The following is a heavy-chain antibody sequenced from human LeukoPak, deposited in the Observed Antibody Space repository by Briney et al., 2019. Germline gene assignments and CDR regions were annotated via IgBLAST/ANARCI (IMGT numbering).Heavy chain of an antibody. V-gene: IGHV3-48*01. D-gene: IGHD3-16*02. Sequence: PGGSLRLSCAASGFTFSTFGMNWVRQAPGKGLDWVSYISPSGSTIYFTDSVKGRFTISRDNAKNSLYLQMASLRAEDTAVYYCARAHHRRVYDYVWGSYPYWGQGTLVTVSS. CDR2: ISPSGSTI. CDR1: GFTFSTFG. J-gene: IGHJ4*02. CDR3: ARAHHRRVYDYVWGSYPY.